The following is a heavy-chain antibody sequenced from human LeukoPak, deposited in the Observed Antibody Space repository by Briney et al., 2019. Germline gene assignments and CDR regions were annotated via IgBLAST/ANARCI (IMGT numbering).Heavy chain of an antibody. CDR2: ISGSGGST. V-gene: IGHV3-23*01. D-gene: IGHD3-9*01. CDR3: AKAAGLRYFDWLLLAF. CDR1: GFTFSSYA. Sequence: GGSLRLSCAASGFTFSSYAMSRVRQAPGKGLEWVSAISGSGGSTYYADSVKGRFTISRDNSKNTLYLQMNSLRAEDTAVYYCAKAAGLRYFDWLLLAFWGQGTLVTVSS. J-gene: IGHJ4*02.